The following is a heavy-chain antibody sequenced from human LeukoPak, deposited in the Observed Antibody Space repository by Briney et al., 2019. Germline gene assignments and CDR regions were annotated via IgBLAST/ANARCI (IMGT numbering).Heavy chain of an antibody. CDR2: ISSSSSYI. CDR1: GFTFSSYS. CDR3: ASLIAAAGRDY. V-gene: IGHV3-21*01. Sequence: PGGSLRLSCAASGFTFSSYSMNWVRQAPGKGLEWVSSISSSSSYIYYADSVKGRFTISRDNAKNSLYLQMNSLRAEDTAVYYCASLIAAAGRDYWGQGTLVTVSS. J-gene: IGHJ4*02. D-gene: IGHD6-13*01.